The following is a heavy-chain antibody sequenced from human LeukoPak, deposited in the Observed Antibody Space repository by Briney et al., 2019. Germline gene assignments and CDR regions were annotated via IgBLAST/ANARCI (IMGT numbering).Heavy chain of an antibody. J-gene: IGHJ6*03. CDR2: IYYSGSN. V-gene: IGHV4-59*01. CDR1: GGSISIDY. CDR3: ARGGGLNYYYYYMDV. Sequence: SETLSLTCMVSGGSISIDYGSWSRQPPGKGLEGIGYIYYSGSNNYNPSLKSRVTIAVDTSKNQFSLKLSSVTAADTAVYYCARGGGLNYYYYYMDVWGKGTTVTISS. D-gene: IGHD3-16*01.